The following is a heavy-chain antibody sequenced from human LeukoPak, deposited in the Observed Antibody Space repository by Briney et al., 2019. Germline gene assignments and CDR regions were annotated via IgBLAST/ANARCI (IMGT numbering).Heavy chain of an antibody. CDR2: IYYSGST. CDR1: GGSISSYY. V-gene: IGHV4-59*12. J-gene: IGHJ4*02. CDR3: ARGPPIVVVVAATLGDYFFDY. Sequence: PSETLSLTCTVSGGSISSYYWSWIRQPPGKGLEWIGYIYYSGSTNYNPSLKSRVTISVDTSKNQFSLKLSSVTAADTAVYYCARGPPIVVVVAATLGDYFFDYWGQGTLVTVSS. D-gene: IGHD2-15*01.